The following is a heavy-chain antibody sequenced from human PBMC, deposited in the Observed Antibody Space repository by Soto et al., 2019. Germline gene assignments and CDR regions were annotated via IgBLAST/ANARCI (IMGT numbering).Heavy chain of an antibody. Sequence: QVQMVQSGAEVKKPGASVKVSCQASGHTFTGHHTHWVRQAPGQGLEWMGLIDLDIGDTTYAQKCQGRITSASDTSITTAYMELRGLRSDDTAVYYCGRERTGTGGFDYWGQGALVSV. V-gene: IGHV1-2*02. CDR3: GRERTGTGGFDY. CDR1: GHTFTGHH. CDR2: IDLDIGDT. D-gene: IGHD7-27*01. J-gene: IGHJ4*02.